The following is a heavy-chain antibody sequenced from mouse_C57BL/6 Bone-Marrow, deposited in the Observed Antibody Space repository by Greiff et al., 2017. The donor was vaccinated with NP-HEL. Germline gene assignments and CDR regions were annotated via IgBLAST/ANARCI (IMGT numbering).Heavy chain of an antibody. CDR2: ISSGGSYT. Sequence: EVKLMESGGDLVKPGGSLKLSCAASGFTFSSYGMSWVRQTPDKRLEWVATISSGGSYTYYPDSVKGRFTISRDNAKHTLYLQMSSLKSEDTAMYYCASPYDYDVAWFAYWGQGTLVTVSA. CDR3: ASPYDYDVAWFAY. CDR1: GFTFSSYG. D-gene: IGHD2-4*01. J-gene: IGHJ3*01. V-gene: IGHV5-6*01.